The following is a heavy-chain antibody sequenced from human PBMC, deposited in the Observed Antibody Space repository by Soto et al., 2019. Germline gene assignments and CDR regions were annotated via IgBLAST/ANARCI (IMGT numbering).Heavy chain of an antibody. V-gene: IGHV4-61*01. Sequence: QVHLQASGPGLVKTSVTLSLTCTVSGGSVSSGPYLWNWVRQPPGKGLEWIGHISYSGTANYNPSLRGRVIMATVPTMNQFSVRMTAVTAADTPVYYCMMSDGAYWGQGALVTVSP. CDR2: ISYSGTA. CDR1: GGSVSSGPYL. CDR3: MMSDGAY. J-gene: IGHJ4*02. D-gene: IGHD2-8*01.